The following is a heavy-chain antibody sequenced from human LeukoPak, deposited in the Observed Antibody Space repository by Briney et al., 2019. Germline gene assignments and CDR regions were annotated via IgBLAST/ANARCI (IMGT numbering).Heavy chain of an antibody. J-gene: IGHJ4*02. D-gene: IGHD3-10*01. CDR1: GGSIGSYY. CDR3: ARSYGSRYY. CDR2: ISYSGST. Sequence: KPSETLSLTCTVSGGSIGSYYWSWIRQPPGKGLEWIGHISYSGSTNYNPSLKSRVTISVDTSKNQFSLKLSSVTAADTAVYYCARSYGSRYYWGQGTLVTVSS. V-gene: IGHV4-59*12.